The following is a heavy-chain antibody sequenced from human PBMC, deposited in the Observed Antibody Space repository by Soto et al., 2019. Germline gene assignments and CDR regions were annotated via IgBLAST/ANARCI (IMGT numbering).Heavy chain of an antibody. D-gene: IGHD6-6*01. J-gene: IGHJ6*03. V-gene: IGHV4-59*08. CDR2: IYYSGST. CDR1: GGSISSCY. CDR3: ARRGLAARRNYMYV. Sequence: SETLSLTCTVSGGSISSCYWSWIRQPPGKGLEWIGYIYYSGSTNYNPSLKSRVTISVDTSKNQFSLKLSSVTAADTAVYYCARRGLAARRNYMYVWGKGTTVTVSS.